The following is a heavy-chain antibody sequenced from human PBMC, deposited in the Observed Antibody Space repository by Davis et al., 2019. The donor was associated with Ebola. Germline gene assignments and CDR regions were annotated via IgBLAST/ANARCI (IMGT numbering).Heavy chain of an antibody. J-gene: IGHJ6*02. Sequence: GESLKISCAASGFTFSSYSMNWVRQAPGKGLEWVSSISSSSSYIYYADSVKGRFTISRDNAKNSLYLQMNSLRAEDTAVYYCARGRGWGRIHYYYGMDVWGQGTTVTVSS. CDR3: ARGRGWGRIHYYYGMDV. CDR1: GFTFSSYS. D-gene: IGHD2/OR15-2a*01. CDR2: ISSSSSYI. V-gene: IGHV3-21*01.